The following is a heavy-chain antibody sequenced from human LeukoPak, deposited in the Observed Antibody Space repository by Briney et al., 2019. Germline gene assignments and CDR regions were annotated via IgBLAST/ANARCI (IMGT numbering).Heavy chain of an antibody. Sequence: HTGGPLRLSCAASGFTFSSYEMNWVRQAPGKGLEWVSYISSSGSTIYYADSVKGRFTISRDNAKNSLYLQMNSLRAEDTAVYYCARDLTYYYDSSPFGYWGQGTLVTVSS. J-gene: IGHJ4*02. CDR3: ARDLTYYYDSSPFGY. V-gene: IGHV3-48*03. CDR1: GFTFSSYE. D-gene: IGHD3-22*01. CDR2: ISSSGSTI.